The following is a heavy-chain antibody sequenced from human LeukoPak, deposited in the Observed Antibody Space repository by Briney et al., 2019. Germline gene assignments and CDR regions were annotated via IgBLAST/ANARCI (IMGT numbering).Heavy chain of an antibody. J-gene: IGHJ3*02. CDR1: GFTFSNAW. D-gene: IGHD2-2*01. V-gene: IGHV3-15*01. CDR3: TTYRPNLLGYCSTTSCLAGGAFDI. Sequence: GGSLRLSCAASGFTFSNAWMSWVRQAPGKGLEWVGRIKSKTDGGTTDYAAPVKGRFTISRDDSKNTLYLQMNSLKTEDTAVYYCTTYRPNLLGYCSTTSCLAGGAFDIWGQGTMVTVSS. CDR2: IKSKTDGGTT.